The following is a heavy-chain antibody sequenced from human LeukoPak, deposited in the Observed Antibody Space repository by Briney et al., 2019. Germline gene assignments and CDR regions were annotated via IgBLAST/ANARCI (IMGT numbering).Heavy chain of an antibody. CDR1: GVSISSGDYY. V-gene: IGHV4-31*02. CDR3: ARVLRSSGSPDY. Sequence: PSQTLSLTCTVSGVSISSGDYYWSWIRQHPGKGLEWIGYIYYSGSTYYNPSLKSRVTISVDTSKNQFSLKLSSVTAADTAVYYCARVLRSSGSPDYWGQGTLVTVSS. J-gene: IGHJ4*02. CDR2: IYYSGST. D-gene: IGHD3-22*01.